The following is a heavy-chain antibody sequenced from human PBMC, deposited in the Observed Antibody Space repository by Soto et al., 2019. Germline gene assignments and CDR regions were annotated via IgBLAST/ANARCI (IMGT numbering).Heavy chain of an antibody. CDR2: IYWDDDK. J-gene: IGHJ5*02. D-gene: IGHD3-10*01. V-gene: IGHV2-5*02. Sequence: SRPTRVNPTQTLTLTCTFSGFSLSTIGVGVGWIRQPPGKALEWLALIYWDDDKRYSPSLKTRLTITKDTSKNQVVLIMTNLDLVDTATYYCAYIAIEAYGSGTRWFDPWGQGTLVTVSS. CDR1: GFSLSTIGVG. CDR3: AYIAIEAYGSGTRWFDP.